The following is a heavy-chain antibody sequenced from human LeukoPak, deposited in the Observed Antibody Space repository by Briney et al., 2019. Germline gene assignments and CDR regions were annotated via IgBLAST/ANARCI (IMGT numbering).Heavy chain of an antibody. J-gene: IGHJ4*02. CDR2: IYYSGST. V-gene: IGHV4-39*01. D-gene: IGHD3-22*01. CDR3: ARSQRDSSGPTLPDY. Sequence: PSETLSLTCTVSGGSISSSSYYWGWIRQPPGKGLEWIGSIYYSGSTYYNPSLKSRVTISVDTSENQFSLKLSSVTAADTAVYYCARSQRDSSGPTLPDYWGQGTLVTVSS. CDR1: GGSISSSSYY.